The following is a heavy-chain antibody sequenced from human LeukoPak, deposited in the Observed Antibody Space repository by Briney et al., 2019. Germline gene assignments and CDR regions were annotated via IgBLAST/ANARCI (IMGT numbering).Heavy chain of an antibody. CDR3: ARAYYDYVWGSYRS. CDR1: GFTFSSYS. D-gene: IGHD3-16*02. J-gene: IGHJ5*02. CDR2: INHSGST. V-gene: IGHV4-34*01. Sequence: GSLRLFCAASGFTFSSYSMNWVRQAPGKGPEWVGEINHSGSTNYNPSLKSRVTISVDTSKNQFSLKLSSVTAADTAVYYCARAYYDYVWGSYRSWGQGTLVTVSS.